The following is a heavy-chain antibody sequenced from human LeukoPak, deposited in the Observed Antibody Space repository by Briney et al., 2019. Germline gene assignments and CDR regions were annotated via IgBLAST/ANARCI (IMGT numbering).Heavy chain of an antibody. CDR2: ISAYRGNT. J-gene: IGHJ3*02. V-gene: IGHV1-18*01. Sequence: ASVKVSCKASGYTFTSYGISWVRQAPGQGLEWMGWISAYRGNTYYAQKLQGRVTLTTDTSTSTAYMELRSLRSGDAAVYYCARDLYYYDSSGFHDVFDIWGQGTMVTVSS. D-gene: IGHD3-22*01. CDR1: GYTFTSYG. CDR3: ARDLYYYDSSGFHDVFDI.